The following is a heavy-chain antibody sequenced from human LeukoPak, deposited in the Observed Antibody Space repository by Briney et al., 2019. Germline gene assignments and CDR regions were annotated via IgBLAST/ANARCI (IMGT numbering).Heavy chain of an antibody. CDR3: ANGGSWSGYGMDV. CDR2: INHSGST. V-gene: IGHV4-34*01. J-gene: IGHJ6*02. D-gene: IGHD3-3*01. Sequence: SETLSLACAVYGGSFSGYYWSWIRQPPGKGLEWIGEINHSGSTNYNPSLKSRVTISVDTSKNQFSLKLSSVTAADTAVYYCANGGSWSGYGMDVWGQGTTVTVSS. CDR1: GGSFSGYY.